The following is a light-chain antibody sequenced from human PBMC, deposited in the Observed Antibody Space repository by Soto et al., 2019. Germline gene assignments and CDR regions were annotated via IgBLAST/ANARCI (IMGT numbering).Light chain of an antibody. CDR1: NFNVGSNT. CDR3: AAWDDGLRAAV. V-gene: IGLV1-44*01. Sequence: QSVLTQPSSVSGTPGQRVSISCSGSNFNVGSNTVNWYQQLPGAAPKLLIYTDNQRPSRVPDRFSGSKSGTSASLAISGLLSEDEADYYCAAWDDGLRAAVFGGGTKLTVL. CDR2: TDN. J-gene: IGLJ2*01.